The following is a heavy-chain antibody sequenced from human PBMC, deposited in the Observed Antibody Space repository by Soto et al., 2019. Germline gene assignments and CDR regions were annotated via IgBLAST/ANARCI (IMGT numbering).Heavy chain of an antibody. CDR2: IYYSGST. J-gene: IGHJ5*02. Sequence: PSETMSLTCSVSGGTISSYYWSWIRQPPGKGLEWIGYIYYSGSTNYNPSLKSRVTISVDTSKNQFSLKLSSVTAADTAVYYCARLDCSSTSCYLGPWGQGTLVTVSS. CDR1: GGTISSYY. V-gene: IGHV4-59*08. CDR3: ARLDCSSTSCYLGP. D-gene: IGHD2-2*01.